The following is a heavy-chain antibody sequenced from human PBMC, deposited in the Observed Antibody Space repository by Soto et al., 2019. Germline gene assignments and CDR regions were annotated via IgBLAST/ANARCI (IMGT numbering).Heavy chain of an antibody. CDR3: AITLSYSSSVWFDP. V-gene: IGHV1-69*13. CDR2: IIPIFGTA. CDR1: GGTFSSYA. Sequence: GASVKGSCKDSGGTFSSYAIIWVRQAPGQGLEWMGGIIPIFGTANYAQKFQGRVTITADESTSTAYMELSSLRSEDTAVYYCAITLSYSSSVWFDPWGQGTLVTVSS. J-gene: IGHJ5*02. D-gene: IGHD6-6*01.